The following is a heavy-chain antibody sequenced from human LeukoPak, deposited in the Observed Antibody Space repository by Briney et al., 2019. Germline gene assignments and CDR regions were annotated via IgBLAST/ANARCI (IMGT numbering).Heavy chain of an antibody. V-gene: IGHV3-53*01. CDR2: IYSGGST. CDR1: GFTVSSNY. D-gene: IGHD3-22*01. J-gene: IGHJ4*02. CDR3: ARGGYYYDSSGYLFDY. Sequence: PGGSLRLSCAASGFTVSSNYMSWVRQAPGKGLEWVSVIYSGGSTYYADSVKGRFTISRDNSKNTLYLQMNSQRAEDTAVYYCARGGYYYDSSGYLFDYWGQGTLVTVSS.